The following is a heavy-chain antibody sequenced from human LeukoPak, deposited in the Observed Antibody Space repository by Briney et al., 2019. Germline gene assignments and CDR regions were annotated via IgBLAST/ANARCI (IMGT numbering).Heavy chain of an antibody. CDR1: GDSVSSNSAA. Sequence: SQTLSLTCAISGDSVSSNSAAWNWIRQSPSRGLEWLGRTYYRSKWYNDYAVSVKSRIIINPDTSKNQFSLQLNSVTPEDTAVYYCARDPITGRRGGRGYNWFDPWGQGTLVTVSS. CDR3: ARDPITGRRGGRGYNWFDP. J-gene: IGHJ5*02. CDR2: TYYRSKWYN. V-gene: IGHV6-1*01. D-gene: IGHD5-24*01.